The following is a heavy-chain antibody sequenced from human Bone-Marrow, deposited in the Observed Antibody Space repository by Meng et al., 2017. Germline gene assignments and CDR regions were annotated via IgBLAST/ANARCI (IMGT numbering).Heavy chain of an antibody. J-gene: IGHJ4*02. CDR3: ERSEDNRWVRYDY. CDR1: GFTFSSYA. Sequence: GESLKISWAASGFTFSSYAMHWVRQAPGKGLEWVAVISYDGSNKYYANSVKGRFTISRDNSKNTLYLQMNSLRAEDTAVYYGERSEDNRWVRYDYWGQGTLVTVSS. V-gene: IGHV3-30*04. D-gene: IGHD2/OR15-2a*01. CDR2: ISYDGSNK.